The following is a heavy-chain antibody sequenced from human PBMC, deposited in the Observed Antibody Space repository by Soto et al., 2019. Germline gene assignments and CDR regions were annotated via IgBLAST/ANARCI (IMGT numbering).Heavy chain of an antibody. J-gene: IGHJ4*02. D-gene: IGHD6-19*01. CDR2: VSASGTGA. CDR3: AKRPSGWSSSGWYFDY. Sequence: PGGSLRLSCAPSGFTFSNYAMTWVRQAPGKGLEWVSGVSASGTGAYYTDSVKGRFTISRDNSKNTLYLQMNSLRAEDTAVYYCAKRPSGWSSSGWYFDYWGQGTPVTVSS. V-gene: IGHV3-23*01. CDR1: GFTFSNYA.